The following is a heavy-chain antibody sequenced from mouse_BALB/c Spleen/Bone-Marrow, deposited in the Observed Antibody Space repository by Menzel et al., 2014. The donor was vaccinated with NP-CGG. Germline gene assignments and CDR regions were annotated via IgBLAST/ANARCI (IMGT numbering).Heavy chain of an antibody. CDR2: IWSGGNT. J-gene: IGHJ3*01. CDR1: GFSLTSYG. D-gene: IGHD2-3*01. V-gene: IGHV2-2*02. CDR3: ARNLGDGYSFAY. Sequence: VQLQQSGPGLVQPSQNLSITCTVSGFSLTSYGVHWVRQSPGKGLEWLGVIWSGGNTDYNAAFISRLSISKDNSKSQVFFKMNSLQANDTAIYYCARNLGDGYSFAYWGQGTLVTVSA.